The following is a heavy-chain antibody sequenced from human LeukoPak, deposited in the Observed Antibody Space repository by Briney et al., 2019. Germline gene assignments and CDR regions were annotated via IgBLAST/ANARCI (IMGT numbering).Heavy chain of an antibody. D-gene: IGHD1-26*01. J-gene: IGHJ4*02. CDR2: IYYSGST. Sequence: SETLSLTCTVSGGSISSYYWSWIRQPPGKGLEWIGYIYYSGSTNYNPSLKSRVTISVDTSKDQFSLKLSSVTAADTAVYYCARDRMGEEFFDYWGQGTLVTVSS. V-gene: IGHV4-59*01. CDR3: ARDRMGEEFFDY. CDR1: GGSISSYY.